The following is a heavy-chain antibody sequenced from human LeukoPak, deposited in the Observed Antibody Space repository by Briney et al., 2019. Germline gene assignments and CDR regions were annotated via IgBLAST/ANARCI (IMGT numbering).Heavy chain of an antibody. D-gene: IGHD5-18*01. CDR1: GGTFSSYA. J-gene: IGHJ4*02. CDR2: IIPIFGTA. Sequence: GASVKVSCKASGGTFSSYAISWVRQAPGQGLEWMGGIIPIFGTANYAQKFQGRVTITADKSTSTAYMELSSLRSEDTAVYYCARAWTGYSYGDYWGQGTLVTVSS. CDR3: ARAWTGYSYGDY. V-gene: IGHV1-69*06.